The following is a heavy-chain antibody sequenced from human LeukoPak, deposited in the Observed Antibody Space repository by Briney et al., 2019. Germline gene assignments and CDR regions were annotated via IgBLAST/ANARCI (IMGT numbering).Heavy chain of an antibody. D-gene: IGHD3-22*01. CDR1: GFTFSSYA. CDR3: ARSWHYYDISGYFLGY. J-gene: IGHJ4*02. V-gene: IGHV3-23*01. CDR2: ISGSGGST. Sequence: PGGSLRLSCAASGFTFSSYAMSWVRQAPGKGLEWVSAISGSGGSTYYADSVKGRFTISRDNSKNILYLQMNSLRADDTAVYYCARSWHYYDISGYFLGYWGQGTLVTVSS.